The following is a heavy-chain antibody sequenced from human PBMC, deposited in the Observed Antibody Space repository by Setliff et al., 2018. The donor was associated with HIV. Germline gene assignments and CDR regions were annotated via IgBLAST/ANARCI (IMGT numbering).Heavy chain of an antibody. CDR1: GFTFSNYYA. CDR3: IRGPWRTGMDV. Sequence: GGSLRLSCAASGFTFSNYYAMTWVRQAPGRGLEWVSEVSGSGGATYYAESVKGRFTVSRDDSKSVAYLQMNSLKTDDTAVYYCIRGPWRTGMDVWGQGTTVTVSS. CDR2: VSGSGGAT. V-gene: IGHV3-23*01. D-gene: IGHD3-3*02. J-gene: IGHJ6*02.